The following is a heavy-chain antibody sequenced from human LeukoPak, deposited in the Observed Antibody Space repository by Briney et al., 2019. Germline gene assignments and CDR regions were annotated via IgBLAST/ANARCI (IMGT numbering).Heavy chain of an antibody. CDR1: GYSFTSYW. D-gene: IGHD5-18*01. CDR2: IYPGDSDT. CDR3: ARQRFRGYSYGFPDY. J-gene: IGHJ4*02. V-gene: IGHV5-51*01. Sequence: GESLKISCKGSGYSFTSYWIGWVRQMPGEGLEWMGIIYPGDSDTRYSPSFQGQVTISADKSISTAYLQWSSLKASDTAMYYCARQRFRGYSYGFPDYWGQGTLVTVSS.